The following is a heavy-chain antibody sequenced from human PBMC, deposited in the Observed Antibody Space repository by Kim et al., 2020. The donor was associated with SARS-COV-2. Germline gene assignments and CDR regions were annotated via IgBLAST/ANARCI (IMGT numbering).Heavy chain of an antibody. D-gene: IGHD1-26*01. J-gene: IGHJ4*02. V-gene: IGHV3-33*01. CDR3: ARDRRTVGASRTSIYFDY. CDR2: LWYDGSNK. Sequence: GGSLRLSCAASGFTFSNYGMHWVRQAPGKGLEWVAFLWYDGSNKYYVDSVKGRFTISRDNSKNTVYLQMNSLRVEDTAVYYCARDRRTVGASRTSIYFDYWGQGTLVTVSS. CDR1: GFTFSNYG.